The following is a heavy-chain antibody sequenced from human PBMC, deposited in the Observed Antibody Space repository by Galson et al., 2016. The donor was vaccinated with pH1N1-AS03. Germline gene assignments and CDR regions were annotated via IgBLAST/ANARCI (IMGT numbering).Heavy chain of an antibody. J-gene: IGHJ6*02. D-gene: IGHD1-26*01. CDR2: IYYSGSA. V-gene: IGHV4-59*01. CDR3: ARGRGSYGMDV. CDR1: NDSLNSYY. Sequence: ETLSLTCTVSNDSLNSYYWSWIRQTPGQGLEWIAYIYYSGSATYSPSLESRVTISVDTSKNQFYLSLRSVTAADTATYYCARGRGSYGMDVWGQGTTVTVSS.